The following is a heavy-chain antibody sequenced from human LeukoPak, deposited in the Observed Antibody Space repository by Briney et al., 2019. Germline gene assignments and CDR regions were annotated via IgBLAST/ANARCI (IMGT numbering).Heavy chain of an antibody. J-gene: IGHJ4*02. CDR1: GFTFSSYA. CDR2: ISGSGGST. V-gene: IGHV3-23*01. D-gene: IGHD3-16*02. CDR3: AKDLMITFGGVIVIPGGDY. Sequence: GGSLRLSCAASGFTFSSYAMSWVRQAPGKGLEWVSAISGSGGSTYYADSVKGRFTISRDNSKNTLYLQMNSLRAEDTAVYYCAKDLMITFGGVIVIPGGDYWGQGTLVTVSS.